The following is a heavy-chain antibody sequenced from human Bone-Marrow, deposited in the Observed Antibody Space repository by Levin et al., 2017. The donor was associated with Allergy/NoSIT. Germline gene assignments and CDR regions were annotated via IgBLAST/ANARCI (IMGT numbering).Heavy chain of an antibody. J-gene: IGHJ3*02. CDR1: GYSFTSYW. CDR2: IYPGDSDT. V-gene: IGHV5-51*01. Sequence: GGSLRLSCKSSGYSFTSYWIAWVRQMPGKGLEWMGIIYPGDSDTRYSPSFQGQVTISADKSISTAYLQWSSLKASDTAMYYCARRRGYGDYVGAFEIWGQGTMVTVSS. D-gene: IGHD4-17*01. CDR3: ARRRGYGDYVGAFEI.